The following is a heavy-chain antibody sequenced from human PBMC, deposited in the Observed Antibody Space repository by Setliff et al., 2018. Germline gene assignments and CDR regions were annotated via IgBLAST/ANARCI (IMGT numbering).Heavy chain of an antibody. V-gene: IGHV4-59*01. J-gene: IGHJ4*02. CDR1: GDSMSFSY. CDR2: IYYSGST. D-gene: IGHD3-10*01. Sequence: ETLSLTCSVSGDSMSFSYWSWIRQPPGKGLEWIGYIYYSGSTDSHPSLKSRVSISIDTPKNQFSLNVRSVTAADTAIYYCAKGRGEMDSWGQGILVTVSS. CDR3: AKGRGEMDS.